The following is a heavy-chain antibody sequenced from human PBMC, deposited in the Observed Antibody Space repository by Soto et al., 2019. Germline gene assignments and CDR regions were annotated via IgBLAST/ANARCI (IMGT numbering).Heavy chain of an antibody. Sequence: ESLKISCKGSGYSFTSYWISWVRQMPGKGLEWMGRIDPSDSYTNYSPSFQGHVTVSADKSISTAYLQWSSLKASDTAMYYCARMVNYYGSGSYSSRDYWGQGTLVTVSS. CDR1: GYSFTSYW. V-gene: IGHV5-10-1*01. J-gene: IGHJ4*02. CDR3: ARMVNYYGSGSYSSRDY. D-gene: IGHD3-10*01. CDR2: IDPSDSYT.